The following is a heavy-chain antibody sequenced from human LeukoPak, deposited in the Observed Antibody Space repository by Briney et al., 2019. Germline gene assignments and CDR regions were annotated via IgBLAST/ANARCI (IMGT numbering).Heavy chain of an antibody. CDR3: AKGPLSERYYYMDV. CDR2: ISGSGGRT. Sequence: PGGSLRLSCAAPGFTFSSYAMTWVRQAPRKVLERVPAISGSGGRTSYAHSVKGRFTISRDNCKDKLYLQMNSLRAEDTAVYYCAKGPLSERYYYMDVWGKGTTVTIAS. CDR1: GFTFSSYA. V-gene: IGHV3-23*01. J-gene: IGHJ6*03. D-gene: IGHD3-9*01.